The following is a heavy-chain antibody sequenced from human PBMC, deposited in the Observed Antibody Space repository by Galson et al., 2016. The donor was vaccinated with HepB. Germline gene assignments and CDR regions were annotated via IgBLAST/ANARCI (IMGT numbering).Heavy chain of an antibody. J-gene: IGHJ4*02. CDR2: IRNKANSYTT. CDR1: GFTFSDHY. Sequence: SLRLSCAASGFTFSDHYMDWVRQAPGKGLEWVARIRNKANSYTTLYAASVKGRFTISRDDLKNSLYLQMSSLKTEDTAVYFCSRGYSSSSPSFDYWGQGTLVTVSS. D-gene: IGHD6-6*01. V-gene: IGHV3-72*01. CDR3: SRGYSSSSPSFDY.